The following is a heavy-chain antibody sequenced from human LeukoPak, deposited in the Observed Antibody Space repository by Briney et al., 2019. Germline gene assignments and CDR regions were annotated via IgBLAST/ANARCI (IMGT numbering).Heavy chain of an antibody. CDR3: ARAPPRIVAVPAARGGAFDI. J-gene: IGHJ3*02. CDR1: GGSFSGYY. CDR2: INHSGST. D-gene: IGHD2-2*01. V-gene: IGHV4-34*01. Sequence: SETLSLTCAVYGGSFSGYYWSWIRQPPGKGLEWIGEINHSGSTNYNPSLKSRVTISVDTSKNQFSLKLSSVTAADTAVYYCARAPPRIVAVPAARGGAFDIWGQGTMVTVSS.